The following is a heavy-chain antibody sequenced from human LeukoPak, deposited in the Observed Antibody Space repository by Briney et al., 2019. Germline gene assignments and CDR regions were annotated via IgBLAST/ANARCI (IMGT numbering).Heavy chain of an antibody. CDR2: ISYDGSNT. D-gene: IGHD3-9*01. Sequence: GRSLRLSCAASGFTFTSYAMHWVRQAPGKGLEWVAVISYDGSNTYYADSVKGRFTVSRDNSKNTLYLQMNSLRAEDTAVYYCALYEPGYRAFDIWGQGTMVTVSS. V-gene: IGHV3-30*04. J-gene: IGHJ3*02. CDR1: GFTFTSYA. CDR3: ALYEPGYRAFDI.